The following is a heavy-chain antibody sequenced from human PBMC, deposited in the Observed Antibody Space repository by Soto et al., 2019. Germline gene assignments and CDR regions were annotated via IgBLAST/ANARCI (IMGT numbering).Heavy chain of an antibody. D-gene: IGHD2-15*01. CDR1: GFTFSNSA. Sequence: QMQVVQSGPEVKKPGTSVKVSCKTSGFTFSNSAVQWVRQARGQRLEWMGWIVVGSGNIKYAQKFQERATITREMSTSTAHMELSSLRTEDTAVYYCAAELYSGGSCCSFDIWGQGTMVTVSS. V-gene: IGHV1-58*01. J-gene: IGHJ3*02. CDR3: AAELYSGGSCCSFDI. CDR2: IVVGSGNI.